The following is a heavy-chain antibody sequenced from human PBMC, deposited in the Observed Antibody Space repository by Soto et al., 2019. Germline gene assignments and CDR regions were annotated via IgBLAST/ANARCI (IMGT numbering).Heavy chain of an antibody. CDR2: IYSTGNT. J-gene: IGHJ6*02. CDR3: ARGSRCPFPLDV. CDR1: VVSVSSGSNY. D-gene: IGHD2-15*01. V-gene: IGHV4-61*01. Sequence: QVQLQESGPGLVKLSETLSLTCTVSVVSVSSGSNYWSWIRQPPGKGLEWIGYIYSTGNTNYNPALKSRVTVSVDTSTNQFSLKLTSVTAADTAVYYCARGSRCPFPLDVWGQGTTVTVSS.